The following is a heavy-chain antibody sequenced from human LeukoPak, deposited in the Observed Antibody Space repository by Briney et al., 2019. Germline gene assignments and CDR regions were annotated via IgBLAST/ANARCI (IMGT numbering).Heavy chain of an antibody. V-gene: IGHV1-2*02. CDR3: ARGYCSSTSCYDYYYYYYMDV. Sequence: GASVKVSCKASGYTFTGYYMHWVRQAPGQGLEWMGWINPNSGGTNYAQKFQGRVTTTRDTSISTAYMELSRLRSDDTAVYYCARGYCSSTSCYDYYYYYYMDVWGKGTTVTVSS. D-gene: IGHD2-2*01. CDR1: GYTFTGYY. CDR2: INPNSGGT. J-gene: IGHJ6*03.